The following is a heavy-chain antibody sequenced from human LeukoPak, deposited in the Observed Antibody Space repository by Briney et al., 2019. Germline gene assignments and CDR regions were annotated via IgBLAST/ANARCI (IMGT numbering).Heavy chain of an antibody. CDR1: GFMFSTYG. D-gene: IGHD3-22*01. J-gene: IGHJ4*02. Sequence: PGGSLRLSCAASGFMFSTYGMGWVRQAPGKGLEWVSDISGSGGSTYYADSVKGRFTISRDNSKNTLYLQMNSLRAEDTAVYYCATNPQASYYYDSSGDYWGQGTLVTVSS. V-gene: IGHV3-23*01. CDR2: ISGSGGST. CDR3: ATNPQASYYYDSSGDY.